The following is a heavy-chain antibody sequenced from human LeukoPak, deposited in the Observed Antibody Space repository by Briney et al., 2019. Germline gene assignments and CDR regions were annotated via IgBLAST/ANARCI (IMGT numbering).Heavy chain of an antibody. J-gene: IGHJ4*02. V-gene: IGHV4-59*01. CDR2: IYYSGST. D-gene: IGHD5-18*01. CDR3: ARRIQLWSIFDY. Sequence: SETLSLTCTVSGGSISSYYWSWIRQPPGKGLEWIGYIYYSGSTNYNPSLKSRVTISVDTSKNQFSLKLSSVTAADTAVYYCARRIQLWSIFDYWGQGTLVTVSS. CDR1: GGSISSYY.